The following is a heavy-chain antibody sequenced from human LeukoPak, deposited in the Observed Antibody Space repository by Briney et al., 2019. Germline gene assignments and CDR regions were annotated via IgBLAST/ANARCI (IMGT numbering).Heavy chain of an antibody. CDR1: GGSISSSNYY. D-gene: IGHD3-22*01. J-gene: IGHJ4*02. CDR2: IYYSGST. Sequence: SETLSLTCTVSGGSISSSNYYWGWIRQPPGKGLEWIGSIYYSGSTYYNPSLKSRVTISVDTSKNQFSLKLSSVTAADTAVYYCARRSYYYDSSFFDYWGQGTLVTVSS. V-gene: IGHV4-39*01. CDR3: ARRSYYYDSSFFDY.